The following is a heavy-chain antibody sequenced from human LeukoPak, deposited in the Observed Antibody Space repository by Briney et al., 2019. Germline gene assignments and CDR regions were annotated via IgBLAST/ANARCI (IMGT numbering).Heavy chain of an antibody. CDR3: ARDDTIFGVVTNYYYYGMDV. CDR1: GYTFTSYA. D-gene: IGHD3-3*01. V-gene: IGHV1-3*01. CDR2: INAGSGNT. J-gene: IGHJ6*02. Sequence: ASVKVSCKASGYTFTSYATHWVRQAPGQRLEWMGWINAGSGNTKYSQKFQGRVTITRDTSASTAYMELSSLRSEDTAVYYCARDDTIFGVVTNYYYYGMDVWGQGTTVTVSS.